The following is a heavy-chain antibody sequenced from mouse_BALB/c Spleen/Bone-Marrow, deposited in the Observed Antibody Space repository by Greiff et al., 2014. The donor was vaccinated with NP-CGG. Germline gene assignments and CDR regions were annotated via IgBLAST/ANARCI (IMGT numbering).Heavy chain of an antibody. CDR2: IYPGDGDT. CDR1: GYALSVYW. Sequence: VKLMESGAELVRPGSSVKISCKASGYALSVYWMNWVKQRPGQGLEWIGQIYPGDGDTNYNGKFKGRATLTADKSSNTAYMQLSSLTSEDSAVYFCARGGISVDYWGQGTTLTVSS. J-gene: IGHJ2*01. V-gene: IGHV1-80*01. CDR3: ARGGISVDY.